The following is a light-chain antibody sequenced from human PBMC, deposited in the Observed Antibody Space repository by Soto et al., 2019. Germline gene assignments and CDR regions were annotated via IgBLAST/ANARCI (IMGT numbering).Light chain of an antibody. CDR3: NSYTSSGTYV. CDR1: RSDVGGYNY. V-gene: IGLV2-14*01. Sequence: QSALTQPASVSGSPGQSITISCTGTRSDVGGYNYVSWYQQHPGKAPKLMIYGVSNRPSGVYSRFSGSKSGNTASLTISGLQAEDEADYYCNSYTSSGTYVFGTGTKVTVL. CDR2: GVS. J-gene: IGLJ1*01.